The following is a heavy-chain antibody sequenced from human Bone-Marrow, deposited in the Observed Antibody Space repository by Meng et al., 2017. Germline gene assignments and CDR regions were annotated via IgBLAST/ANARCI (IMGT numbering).Heavy chain of an antibody. V-gene: IGHV1-69*05. CDR1: GGTFSSYA. D-gene: IGHD5-12*01. Sequence: SVKVSCKASGGTFSSYAISWVRQAPGQGLEWMGGIIPIFGTANYAQKFQGRVTITTDESTSTAYMELSSLRSEDTAVYYCARVSSGYDSTYYYYGMDVWGQGTTVTAS. J-gene: IGHJ6*02. CDR3: ARVSSGYDSTYYYYGMDV. CDR2: IIPIFGTA.